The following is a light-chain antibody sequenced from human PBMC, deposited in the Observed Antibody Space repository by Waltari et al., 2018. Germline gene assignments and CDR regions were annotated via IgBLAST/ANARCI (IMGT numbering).Light chain of an antibody. CDR1: KLGEKP. CDR3: AAWDDSLSALYV. Sequence: SYELTQPPSVPVSPGQTASIPSPGGKLGEKPACWYQQTPGQSPVLVIYRETKRPSGIPDRFSGSKSGTSASLAISGLQSEDEADYYCAAWDDSLSALYVFGTGTKVTVL. V-gene: IGLV3-1*01. J-gene: IGLJ1*01. CDR2: RET.